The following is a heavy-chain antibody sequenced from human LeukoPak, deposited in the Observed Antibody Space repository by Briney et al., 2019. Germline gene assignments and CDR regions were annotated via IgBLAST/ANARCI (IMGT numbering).Heavy chain of an antibody. CDR3: ARAPERGGHSSSPDY. Sequence: GGSLRLSCAASGFTFSNYAMSWVRQAPGKGLEWVSVIYISGTVYYADSVKGRFTISRDNSKNTLFLQMNSLRADDTAVYYCARAPERGGHSSSPDYWGQGTLVTVSS. CDR2: IYISGTV. V-gene: IGHV3-53*01. J-gene: IGHJ4*02. D-gene: IGHD6-6*01. CDR1: GFTFSNYA.